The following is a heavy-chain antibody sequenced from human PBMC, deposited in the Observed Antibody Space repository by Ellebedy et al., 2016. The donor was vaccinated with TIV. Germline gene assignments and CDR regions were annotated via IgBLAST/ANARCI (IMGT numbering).Heavy chain of an antibody. D-gene: IGHD2-21*01. V-gene: IGHV1-2*02. J-gene: IGHJ4*02. CDR1: GYTFTGYY. CDR3: ARSPSPHIPDFDY. CDR2: INPNSGGT. Sequence: ASVKVSCKASGYTFTGYYMHWVRQAPGQGLEWMGWINPNSGGTNYAQKFQGRVTMTRDPSISTAYMELSRLRSDDTAVYYCARSPSPHIPDFDYWGQGTLVTVSS.